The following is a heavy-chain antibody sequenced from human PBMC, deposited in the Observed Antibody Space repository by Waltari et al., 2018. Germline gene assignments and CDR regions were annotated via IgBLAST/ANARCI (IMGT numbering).Heavy chain of an antibody. CDR3: AREGGTSAYSGYFDS. Sequence: PLVESGGGVVQPGRSLRLSCAAPGFNFSNHIIHWVRRAPGKGVGGVAAKSYDGFRKDYADSVKGRVTIAGDASKTTVDMQMNSLSTEDTAVYYCAREGGTSAYSGYFDSWGQGTLVTVSS. J-gene: IGHJ4*02. D-gene: IGHD2-21*01. CDR2: KSYDGFRK. CDR1: GFNFSNHI. V-gene: IGHV3-30-3*01.